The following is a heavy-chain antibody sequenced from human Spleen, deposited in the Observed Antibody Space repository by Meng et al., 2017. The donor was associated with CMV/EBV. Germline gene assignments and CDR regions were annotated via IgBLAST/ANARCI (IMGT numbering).Heavy chain of an antibody. V-gene: IGHV1-46*01. J-gene: IGHJ4*02. Sequence: SCKASGYTFTSYYLHWVRQAPGQGCEWMGIINPGIGNTDYAQRFQGRVTMTRDTSTSTVHMELSNLRPQDTAVYYCARRPGSGSYDYWGQGTLVTVSS. CDR1: GYTFTSYY. CDR3: ARRPGSGSYDY. CDR2: INPGIGNT. D-gene: IGHD3-10*01.